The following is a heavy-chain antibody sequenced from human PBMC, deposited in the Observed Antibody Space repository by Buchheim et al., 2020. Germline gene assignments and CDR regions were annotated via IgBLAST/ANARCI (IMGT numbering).Heavy chain of an antibody. CDR1: VFTFSSYE. V-gene: IGHV3-48*03. CDR3: ARDGDFWSGYTSYFDY. D-gene: IGHD3-3*01. CDR2: ISSSGSTI. J-gene: IGHJ4*02. Sequence: EVQLVESGGGLVQPGGSLRLSCAASVFTFSSYEMNWVRQAPGKGLDWVSYISSSGSTIYYADSVKGRFTISRDNAKNSLYLQMNSLRAEDTAVYYCARDGDFWSGYTSYFDYWGQGTL.